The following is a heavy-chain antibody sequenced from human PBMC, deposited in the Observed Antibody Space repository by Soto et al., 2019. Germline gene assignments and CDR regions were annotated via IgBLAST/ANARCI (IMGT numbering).Heavy chain of an antibody. D-gene: IGHD2-21*01. CDR1: GGTFSSHG. J-gene: IGHJ4*02. V-gene: IGHV1-69*06. Sequence: QVQLVQSGAEVKKPGSSVKVSCKASGGTFSSHGITWVRQAPGHGLEWMGGIIPMFGTPKYAQRFQDRVSITADKSTTTAYMELSSLRSEDTAVYYCAIGSVVVMGAATGGLIYWGQGALVTVSS. CDR3: AIGSVVVMGAATGGLIY. CDR2: IIPMFGTP.